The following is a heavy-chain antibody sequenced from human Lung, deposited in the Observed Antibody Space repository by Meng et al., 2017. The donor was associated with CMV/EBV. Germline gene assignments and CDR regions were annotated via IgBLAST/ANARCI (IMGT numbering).Heavy chain of an antibody. J-gene: IGHJ5*02. CDR2: INPNSGGT. CDR1: GYTFTGYY. V-gene: IGHV1-2*02. Sequence: CKASGYTFTGYYMHWVRQAPGQGLEWMGWINPNSGGTNYAQKFQGRVTMTRDTSISTAYKELSRLRSDDTAVYYCAREGGSTADWFDPWGQGTLVTVSS. D-gene: IGHD2-2*01. CDR3: AREGGSTADWFDP.